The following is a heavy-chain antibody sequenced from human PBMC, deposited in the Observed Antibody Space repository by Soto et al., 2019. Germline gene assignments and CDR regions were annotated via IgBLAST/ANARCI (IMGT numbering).Heavy chain of an antibody. CDR2: IYSGGST. J-gene: IGHJ4*02. V-gene: IGHV3-66*01. Sequence: EVQLVESGGSLVQPGGSLRLSCAASGFTVSSNYMSWVRQAPGKGLEWVSVIYSGGSTYYADSVKGRFTISRDNSKNTLYLQMNSLRAEDTAVYYCARDEGSRASPPDYWGQGTLVTVSS. CDR1: GFTVSSNY. CDR3: ARDEGSRASPPDY.